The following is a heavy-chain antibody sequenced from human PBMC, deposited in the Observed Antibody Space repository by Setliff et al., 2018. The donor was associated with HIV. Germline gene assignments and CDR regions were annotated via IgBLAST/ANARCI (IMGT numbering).Heavy chain of an antibody. V-gene: IGHV4-61*02. CDR3: ARDFKRYNSPCRFDP. D-gene: IGHD6-13*01. J-gene: IGHJ5*02. Sequence: SDTLSLTCTVSNGSISSGTFYWNWIRQPAGKGLGWIGRINTSGSTNYNPSLKSRVTISVDKSQNQFSLKLSSVTAADTAVYYCARDFKRYNSPCRFDPWGQGTLVTVSS. CDR2: INTSGST. CDR1: NGSISSGTFY.